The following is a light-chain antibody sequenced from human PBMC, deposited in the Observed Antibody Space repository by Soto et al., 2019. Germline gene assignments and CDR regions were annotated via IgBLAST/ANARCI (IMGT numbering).Light chain of an antibody. CDR2: EVS. Sequence: QSVLTQPASVSGSPGQSVTISCTGTGTDVGGYNYVSWYQHHPGKAPKLMIYEVSNRPPGVSNRFSGSKSGNTASPSISGLQTEDEADYYCCSFTSRSTWLFGGGTKVTVL. CDR1: GTDVGGYNY. V-gene: IGLV2-14*01. CDR3: CSFTSRSTWL. J-gene: IGLJ3*02.